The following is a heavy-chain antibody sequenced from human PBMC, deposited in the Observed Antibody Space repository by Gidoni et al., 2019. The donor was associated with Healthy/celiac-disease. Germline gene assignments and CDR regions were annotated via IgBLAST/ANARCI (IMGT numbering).Heavy chain of an antibody. V-gene: IGHV3-21*01. Sequence: EVQLVESGGGLVKPGGSLRLSCAASGFTFSSYSMNWVRQAPGKGLEWVSSISSSSSYIYYADSVKGRFTISRDNAKNSLYLQMNSLRAEDTAVYYCARDRIKAAAGNDGYWGQGTLVTVSS. CDR3: ARDRIKAAAGNDGY. D-gene: IGHD6-13*01. J-gene: IGHJ4*02. CDR2: ISSSSSYI. CDR1: GFTFSSYS.